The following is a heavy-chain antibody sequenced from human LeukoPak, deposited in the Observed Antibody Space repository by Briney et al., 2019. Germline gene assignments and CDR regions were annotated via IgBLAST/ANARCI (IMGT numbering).Heavy chain of an antibody. CDR1: GFTVSSNY. V-gene: IGHV3-66*01. CDR2: IYSGGST. Sequence: PGGSLRLSCAASGFTVSSNYMSWVRQAPGKGLEWVSVIYSGGSTYYADSVKGRFTISRDNSKNTLYLQMNSLRAEDTAVYYCAKSPTDSSGWYFGYWGQGTLVTVSS. CDR3: AKSPTDSSGWYFGY. D-gene: IGHD6-19*01. J-gene: IGHJ4*02.